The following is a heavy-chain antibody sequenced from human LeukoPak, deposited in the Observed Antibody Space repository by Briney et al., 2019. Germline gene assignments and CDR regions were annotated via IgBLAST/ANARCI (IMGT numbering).Heavy chain of an antibody. D-gene: IGHD5-24*01. Sequence: SGGSLRLSCAASGFTFSSYAMSWVRQAPGKGLEWVSAISGSGGSTYYADSVKGRFTISRDNSKNTLYLQMNSLRAEDTAVYYWAKAWLQFLLGYGGKGTLVTVSS. V-gene: IGHV3-23*01. CDR2: ISGSGGST. J-gene: IGHJ4*02. CDR3: AKAWLQFLLGY. CDR1: GFTFSSYA.